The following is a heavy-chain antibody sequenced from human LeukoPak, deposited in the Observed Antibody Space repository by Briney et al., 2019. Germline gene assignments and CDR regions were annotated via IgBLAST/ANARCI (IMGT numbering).Heavy chain of an antibody. Sequence: QTGGSLRLSCTASGFPFSDDAMNWVRQAPGEGLEWVAGVSDSGSTTYSADSVKRRFTISRDDSKNTLYLHMNSLRVDDTAIYYGGRGSRETTMFYYYYMDVWGKGTTVIVSS. CDR3: GRGSRETTMFYYYYMDV. CDR2: VSDSGSTT. D-gene: IGHD3-10*01. V-gene: IGHV3-23*01. CDR1: GFPFSDDA. J-gene: IGHJ6*03.